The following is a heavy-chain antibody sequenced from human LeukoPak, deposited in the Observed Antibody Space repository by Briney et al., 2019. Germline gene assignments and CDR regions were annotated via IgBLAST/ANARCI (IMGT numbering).Heavy chain of an antibody. V-gene: IGHV1-2*02. D-gene: IGHD3-3*01. CDR2: INPNSGDT. CDR1: GYTFIDYY. CDR3: ARDTARITIFGVAKYMDV. Sequence: ASVTVSCKASGYTFIDYYMHWVRQAPGQGLAWMGWINPNSGDTKYAQKFQGRVTMTRDTSISTAYMELSRLRSDDTAVYYCARDTARITIFGVAKYMDVWGKGTTVTVSS. J-gene: IGHJ6*03.